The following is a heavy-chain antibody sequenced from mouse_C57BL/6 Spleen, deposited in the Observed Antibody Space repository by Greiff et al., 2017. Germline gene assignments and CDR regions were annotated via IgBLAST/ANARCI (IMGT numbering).Heavy chain of an antibody. CDR1: GYAFSSSW. V-gene: IGHV1-82*01. J-gene: IGHJ2*01. CDR3: ARSSSYEYYFDY. Sequence: VQLQQSGPELVKPGASVKISCKASGYAFSSSWMNWVKQRPGKGLEWIGRIYPGDGDTNYNGKFKGKATLTADKSSSTAYMQLSSLTSEDSAVXFCARSSSYEYYFDYWGQGTTLTVSS. CDR2: IYPGDGDT. D-gene: IGHD1-1*01.